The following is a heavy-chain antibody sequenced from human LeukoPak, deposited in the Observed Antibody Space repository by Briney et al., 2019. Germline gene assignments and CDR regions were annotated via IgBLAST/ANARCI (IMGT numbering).Heavy chain of an antibody. V-gene: IGHV5-51*01. CDR3: ARRSTTVGIDF. J-gene: IGHJ4*02. Sequence: GESLKISCKGSGYSFTTYSIGWVRQMPGKGLGWMGIIYPDDSNTRYSPSFQGQVTISADKSISTAYLQWSSLKASDTAIYYCARRSTTVGIDFWGQGTLVTVSS. CDR1: GYSFTTYS. CDR2: IYPDDSNT. D-gene: IGHD4-11*01.